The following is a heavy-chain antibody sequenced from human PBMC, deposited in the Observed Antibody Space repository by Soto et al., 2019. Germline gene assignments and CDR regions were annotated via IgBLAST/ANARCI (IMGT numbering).Heavy chain of an antibody. V-gene: IGHV6-1*01. Sequence: PSQTLSLTCAISGDSVSSNSAAWNWIRRSPSRGLEWLGRTYYRSKWYNDYAVSVKSRITINPGTSKNQFSLQLNSVTPEDTAVYYCARGLYRRSEGFDAFDIWGQGTMVTVSS. J-gene: IGHJ3*02. CDR1: GDSVSSNSAA. CDR2: TYYRSKWYN. CDR3: ARGLYRRSEGFDAFDI. D-gene: IGHD1-26*01.